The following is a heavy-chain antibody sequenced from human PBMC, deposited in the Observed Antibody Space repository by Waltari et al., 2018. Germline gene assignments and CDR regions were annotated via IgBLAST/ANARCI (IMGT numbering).Heavy chain of an antibody. CDR2: TTYQAKVFN. J-gene: IGHJ4*02. CDR3: ARGIAAAGTFDY. D-gene: IGHD6-13*01. CDR1: GDSVSSNSAA. Sequence: QVQLQQSGPGLVKPSQTLSLTCAISGDSVSSNSAAWNWIRQSPSRGLEWLGRTTYQAKVFNDYAICCKRLITLNPDTSQNQFSLQLNSVTPEDTAVYYCARGIAAAGTFDYWGQGTLVTVSS. V-gene: IGHV6-1*01.